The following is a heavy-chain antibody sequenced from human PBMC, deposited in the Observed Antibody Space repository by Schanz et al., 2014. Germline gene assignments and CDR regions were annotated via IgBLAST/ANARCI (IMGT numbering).Heavy chain of an antibody. CDR2: ISVYNHNK. CDR1: GYIFINSG. D-gene: IGHD3-3*01. Sequence: QIQLVQSGPEVKKPGATVKVSCKASGYIFINSGISWVRQAPGQGLEWMGWISVYNHNKEYDQKSQGRVTMTTDTSTSTAYMALTDLRSDDTAVYYCARDRRFFDRDDLYYFDSWGQGTLVTVSS. V-gene: IGHV1-18*01. CDR3: ARDRRFFDRDDLYYFDS. J-gene: IGHJ4*02.